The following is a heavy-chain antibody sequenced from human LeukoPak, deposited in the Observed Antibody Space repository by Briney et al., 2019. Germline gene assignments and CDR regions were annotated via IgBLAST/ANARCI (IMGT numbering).Heavy chain of an antibody. V-gene: IGHV4-30-4*08. Sequence: SETLSLTCAVYGGSFSGYYWTWIRQPPGKGLEWIGYIYYSGSTYYNPSLKSRVTISVDTSKNQFSLKLSSVTAADTAVYYCAREVVYYDSSGYPSTVLGAFDIWGQGTMVTVSS. J-gene: IGHJ3*02. CDR1: GGSFSGYY. CDR3: AREVVYYDSSGYPSTVLGAFDI. D-gene: IGHD3-22*01. CDR2: IYYSGST.